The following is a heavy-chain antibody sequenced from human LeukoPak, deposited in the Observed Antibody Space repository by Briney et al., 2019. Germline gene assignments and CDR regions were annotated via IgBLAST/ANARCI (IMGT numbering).Heavy chain of an antibody. CDR1: GFAFGSSP. J-gene: IGHJ4*02. D-gene: IGHD4-23*01. Sequence: GGSLRLSCEATGFAFGSSPMSWVRQAPGKGLEWVSYISSSGRTIYYADSVKGRFTISRDNAKNSLYLQMNNLRAEDTAIYYCARDLDGGNSFDYWGQGTLVTVSS. CDR2: ISSSGRTI. V-gene: IGHV3-48*03. CDR3: ARDLDGGNSFDY.